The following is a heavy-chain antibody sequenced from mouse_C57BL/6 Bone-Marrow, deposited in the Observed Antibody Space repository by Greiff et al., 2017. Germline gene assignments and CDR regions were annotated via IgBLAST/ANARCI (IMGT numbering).Heavy chain of an antibody. V-gene: IGHV1-18*01. CDR1: GYTFTDYN. CDR2: INPNNGGT. CDR3: ARSGLLRTGWYFDY. Sequence: EVQLQQSGPELVKPGASVKIPCKASGYTFTDYNMDWVKQSHGKSLEWIGDINPNNGGTIYNQKFKGKATLTVDKSSSTAYMELRSLTSEDTAVYYCARSGLLRTGWYFDYWGQGTTLTVSS. J-gene: IGHJ2*01. D-gene: IGHD1-1*01.